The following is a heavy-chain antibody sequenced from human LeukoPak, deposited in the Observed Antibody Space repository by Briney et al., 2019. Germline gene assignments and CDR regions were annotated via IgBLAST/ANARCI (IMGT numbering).Heavy chain of an antibody. CDR3: ARGGLGSSLVPAASHFDY. CDR1: GYTFTSYG. V-gene: IGHV1-18*01. J-gene: IGHJ4*02. Sequence: ASVKVSCKASGYTFTSYGISWVRQAPGQGLEWMGWISAYNGNTNYAQKLQGRVTMSTDTSTNTAYMELRSLRSDDTAVYYCARGGLGSSLVPAASHFDYWGQGTLVTVSS. D-gene: IGHD2-2*01. CDR2: ISAYNGNT.